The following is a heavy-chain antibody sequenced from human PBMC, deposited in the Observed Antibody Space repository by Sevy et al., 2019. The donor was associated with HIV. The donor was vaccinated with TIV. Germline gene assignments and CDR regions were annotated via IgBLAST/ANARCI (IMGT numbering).Heavy chain of an antibody. V-gene: IGHV4-61*01. CDR3: ARDYGGNSVYYYYGMDV. J-gene: IGHJ6*02. CDR1: GGSVSSGSYY. CDR2: IYYSGST. D-gene: IGHD4-17*01. Sequence: SETLSLTCTVSGGSVSSGSYYWSWIRQPPGKGLEWIGYIYYSGSTNYYPSLKSRVTISVDTSKNQFSLKLSSVTAADTAVYYCARDYGGNSVYYYYGMDVWGQGTTVTVSS.